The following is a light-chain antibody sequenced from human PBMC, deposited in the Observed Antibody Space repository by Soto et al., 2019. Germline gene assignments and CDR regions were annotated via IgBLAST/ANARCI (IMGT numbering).Light chain of an antibody. CDR1: QSVSSNY. CDR2: DVS. J-gene: IGKJ1*01. CDR3: QQYGSPPT. Sequence: DIVLTQSPGTLSLSPGERATLSCRSSQSVSSNYLAWYQQKPDQAPRLVIYDVSGRATGIPDRFSGSGAWTDFTPTNSRLEPDDFTVYYWQQYGSPPTFGQGTKLEIK. V-gene: IGKV3-20*01.